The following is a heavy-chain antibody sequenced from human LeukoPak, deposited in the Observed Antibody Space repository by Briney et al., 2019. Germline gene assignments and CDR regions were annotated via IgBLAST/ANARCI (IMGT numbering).Heavy chain of an antibody. J-gene: IGHJ6*03. CDR2: IKSKTDGGTT. D-gene: IGHD3-10*01. V-gene: IGHV3-15*01. Sequence: TGGSLRLSCAASGSTFSNAWMSWVRQAPGKGLEWVGRIKSKTDGGTTDYAAPVKGRFTISRDDSKNTLYLQMNSLKTEDTAVYYCTTRVQNYYYYMDVWGKGTTVTVSS. CDR1: GSTFSNAW. CDR3: TTRVQNYYYYMDV.